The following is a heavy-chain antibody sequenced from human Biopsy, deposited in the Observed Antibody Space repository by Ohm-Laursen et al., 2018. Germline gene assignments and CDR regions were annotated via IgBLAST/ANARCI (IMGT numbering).Heavy chain of an antibody. Sequence: SETLSLTWAVSGYSISSDYRWGWIRQAPGKTLEWLGNIFKDGNTHYNPSLRSRLIISIDTSKNQFSLMMTSVSGADTAVYFCARVGSDWAPFDKWGPGTLVTVSS. CDR2: IFKDGNT. CDR1: GYSISSDYR. CDR3: ARVGSDWAPFDK. D-gene: IGHD3-9*01. J-gene: IGHJ4*02. V-gene: IGHV4-38-2*01.